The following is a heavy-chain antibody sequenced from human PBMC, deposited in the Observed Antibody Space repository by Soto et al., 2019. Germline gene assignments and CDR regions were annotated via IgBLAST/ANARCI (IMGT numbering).Heavy chain of an antibody. D-gene: IGHD2-15*01. J-gene: IGHJ3*02. CDR1: GGSISSSSYY. V-gene: IGHV4-39*01. Sequence: SETLSLTCTVSGGSISSSSYYWGWIRQPPGKGLERIGSIYYSGSTYYNPFLKSRVTISVDTSKNLFSLKLSSVTAADTAVYYCANLGYCSGGSCYSDAFDIWGQGTMVTVSS. CDR2: IYYSGST. CDR3: ANLGYCSGGSCYSDAFDI.